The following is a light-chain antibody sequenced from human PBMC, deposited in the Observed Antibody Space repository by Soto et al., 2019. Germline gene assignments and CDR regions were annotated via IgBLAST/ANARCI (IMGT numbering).Light chain of an antibody. CDR2: DAS. V-gene: IGKV1-5*01. Sequence: DIQMTQSPSTLSASVGDRVTITCRASQTISTWLAWYQQKPGKAPELLIYDASTLESEVPSRFSGSGSGTEFSLTISSLQPDDFATYYCQQYDSAPMNVGGGTKVDSK. J-gene: IGKJ4*01. CDR1: QTISTW. CDR3: QQYDSAPMN.